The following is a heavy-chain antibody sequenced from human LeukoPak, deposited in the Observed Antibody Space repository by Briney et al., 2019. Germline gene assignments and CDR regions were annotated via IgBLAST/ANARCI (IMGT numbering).Heavy chain of an antibody. J-gene: IGHJ4*02. V-gene: IGHV1-69*05. CDR1: GGTFISYA. CDR3: ARVKHTYYYDSSGYLD. D-gene: IGHD3-22*01. CDR2: INPIFGTA. Sequence: SVKVSCKASGGTFISYAISWVGQAPGQGLEWMGGINPIFGTANYAQKFQGRVTITTDESTSTAYMELSSLRSEDTAVYYCARVKHTYYYDSSGYLDWGQGTLVTVSS.